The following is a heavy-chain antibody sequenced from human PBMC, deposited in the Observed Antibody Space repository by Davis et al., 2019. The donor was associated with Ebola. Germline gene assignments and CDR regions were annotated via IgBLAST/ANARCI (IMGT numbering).Heavy chain of an antibody. V-gene: IGHV3-30*18. Sequence: GGSLRLSCAASGFTFSSYGMHWVRQAPGKGLEWVAVISYDGSNKYYADSVKGRFTISRDNSKNTLYLQMNSLRAEDTAVYYCAKGRGSGSYSLGYWGQGTLVTVSS. D-gene: IGHD3-10*01. CDR2: ISYDGSNK. J-gene: IGHJ4*02. CDR3: AKGRGSGSYSLGY. CDR1: GFTFSSYG.